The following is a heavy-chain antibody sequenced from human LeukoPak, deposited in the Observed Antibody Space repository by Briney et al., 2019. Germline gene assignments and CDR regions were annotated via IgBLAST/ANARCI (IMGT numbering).Heavy chain of an antibody. Sequence: GGSLRLSCAASGFTFNSYAMSRVRQAPGKGLEWVSYIRSSGSPMYYADSVRGRFTISRDNAKNSLYLQMNSLRDEDTAVYYCVRDPDALDFWGQGTPVTVSS. CDR2: IRSSGSPM. CDR1: GFTFNSYA. V-gene: IGHV3-48*02. CDR3: VRDPDALDF. J-gene: IGHJ4*02.